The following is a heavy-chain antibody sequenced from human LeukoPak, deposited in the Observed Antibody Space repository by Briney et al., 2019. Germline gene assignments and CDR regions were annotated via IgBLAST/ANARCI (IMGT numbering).Heavy chain of an antibody. V-gene: IGHV4-34*01. CDR3: ARGLDYGDFDI. CDR2: INHSGST. CDR1: GGSFSGYY. D-gene: IGHD4-17*01. J-gene: IGHJ3*02. Sequence: SETLSLTCAVYGGSFSGYYWSWIRQPPGKGLEWIGEINHSGSTNYNPSLKSRVTISEDTSKNQFSLKLSSVTAADTAVYYCARGLDYGDFDIWGQGTMVTVSS.